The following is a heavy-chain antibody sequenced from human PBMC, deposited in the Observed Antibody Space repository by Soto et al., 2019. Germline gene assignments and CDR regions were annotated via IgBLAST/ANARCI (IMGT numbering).Heavy chain of an antibody. V-gene: IGHV4-31*03. CDR2: IYYSGST. CDR3: ARDREAYYDSSGYYAYYFDY. CDR1: GGSISSGGYY. Sequence: SETLSLTCTVSGGSISSGGYYWSWIRQHPGKGLEWIGYIYYSGSTYYNPSLKSRVTISVDTSKNQFSMKLSSVTAADTAVYYCARDREAYYDSSGYYAYYFDYWGQGTLVTVSS. J-gene: IGHJ4*02. D-gene: IGHD3-22*01.